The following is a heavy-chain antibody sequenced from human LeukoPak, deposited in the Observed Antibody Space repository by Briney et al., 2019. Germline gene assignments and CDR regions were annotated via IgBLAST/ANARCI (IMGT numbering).Heavy chain of an antibody. CDR1: GFIFTSYW. D-gene: IGHD2-2*01. Sequence: GESLKISCQGSGFIFTSYWVAWVRQVPGKGLEWVGLIYPGDSDTRYSPSFQGQVTISADKSISTAYLQWSSLKASDTAMYYCARHRYCSSTSCRTAFDYWGQGTLVTVSS. V-gene: IGHV5-51*01. CDR3: ARHRYCSSTSCRTAFDY. CDR2: IYPGDSDT. J-gene: IGHJ4*02.